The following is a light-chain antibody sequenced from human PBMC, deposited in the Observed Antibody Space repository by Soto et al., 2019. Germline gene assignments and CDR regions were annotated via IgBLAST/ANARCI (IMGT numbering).Light chain of an antibody. CDR1: QDISNY. CDR3: QPYDNLHVSGST. J-gene: IGKJ3*01. Sequence: DIQMTQSPSSLSASVGDRVTITCQASQDISNYLNWYQQKPGKAPKLLIYDASNLETGVPSRFSGSGSGTDFTFTISSLQPEDIATYYCQPYDNLHVSGSTFGPGTKVDIK. V-gene: IGKV1-33*01. CDR2: DAS.